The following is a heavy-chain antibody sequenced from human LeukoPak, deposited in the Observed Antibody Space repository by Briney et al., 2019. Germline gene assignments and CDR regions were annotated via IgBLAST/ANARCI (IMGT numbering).Heavy chain of an antibody. J-gene: IGHJ4*02. CDR2: ISAYNGHT. CDR1: GYTFTNHG. CDR3: ARLGDSSGWSNY. D-gene: IGHD6-19*01. V-gene: IGHV1-18*01. Sequence: GASVKVSCKASGYTFTNHGITWVRQAPGQGLEWMGWISAYNGHTSYARKFQGRVTMTTDTSTGTAYMELRSLRSDDTAVYYCARLGDSSGWSNYWGQGTLVTVSS.